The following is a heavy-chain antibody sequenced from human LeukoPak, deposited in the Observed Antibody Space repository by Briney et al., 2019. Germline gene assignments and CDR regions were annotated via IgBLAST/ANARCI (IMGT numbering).Heavy chain of an antibody. D-gene: IGHD5-12*01. CDR2: VYSGGST. J-gene: IGHJ4*02. Sequence: GGSLRLSCAASGFTVSSNYMSWVPQAPGKGLEWVSVVYSGGSTYYADSVKGRFTISRHNSKNTLYLQMNSLRAEDTAVYYCASLYSGYDSYYFDYWGQGTLVTVSS. CDR1: GFTVSSNY. CDR3: ASLYSGYDSYYFDY. V-gene: IGHV3-53*04.